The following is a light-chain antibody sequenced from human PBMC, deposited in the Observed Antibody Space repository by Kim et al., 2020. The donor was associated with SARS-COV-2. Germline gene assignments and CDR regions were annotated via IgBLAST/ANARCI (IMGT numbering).Light chain of an antibody. CDR2: GVS. CDR1: QTISND. CDR3: QQYNDWPLT. V-gene: IGKV3-15*01. Sequence: EIVVTQSPATLSVFPGERATLSCRASQTISNDLAWYQQKPGQAPRLLIYGVSTRATGIPATFSGSGSGTEFTLTISSLQSEDFALYYCQQYNDWPLTFGGGTKVDIK. J-gene: IGKJ4*01.